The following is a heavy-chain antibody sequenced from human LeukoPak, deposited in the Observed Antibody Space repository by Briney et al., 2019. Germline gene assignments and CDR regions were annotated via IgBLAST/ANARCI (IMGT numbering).Heavy chain of an antibody. CDR2: INPSGTRT. J-gene: IGHJ5*02. V-gene: IGHV1-46*01. Sequence: GASVKVSCKGSGYTFSNHYVHWVRQAPGQGLEWMGIINPSGTRTTYAQKFQGRVIITRDQSADSVFMDLNNLGSNDTAVYFCAADNSNTWEQVRGWWFDPWGQGTLVTVSS. D-gene: IGHD1-1*01. CDR1: GYTFSNHY. CDR3: AADNSNTWEQVRGWWFDP.